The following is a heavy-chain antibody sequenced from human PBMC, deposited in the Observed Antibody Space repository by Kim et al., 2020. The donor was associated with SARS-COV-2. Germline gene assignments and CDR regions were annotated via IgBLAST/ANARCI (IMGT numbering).Heavy chain of an antibody. CDR3: ARVQGIVGAYDWYFDL. V-gene: IGHV6-1*01. D-gene: IGHD1-26*01. Sequence: SVKSRITINPDTSKNQFSLQLNSVTPEDTAVYYCARVQGIVGAYDWYFDLWGRGTLVTVSS. J-gene: IGHJ2*01.